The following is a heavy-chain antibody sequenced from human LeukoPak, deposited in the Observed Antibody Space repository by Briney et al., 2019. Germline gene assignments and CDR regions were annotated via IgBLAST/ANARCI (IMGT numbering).Heavy chain of an antibody. CDR1: GFTFSSYS. V-gene: IGHV3-21*01. J-gene: IGHJ4*02. CDR2: ISSSSSYI. D-gene: IGHD3-3*01. Sequence: GGSLRLSCAASGFTFSSYSMNWVRQAPGKGLEWVSSISSSSSYIYYADSVKGRFTISRDNSKNTLYLQMNSLRAEDTAVYYCAKDITIFGVLIIGIDYWGQGTLVTVSS. CDR3: AKDITIFGVLIIGIDY.